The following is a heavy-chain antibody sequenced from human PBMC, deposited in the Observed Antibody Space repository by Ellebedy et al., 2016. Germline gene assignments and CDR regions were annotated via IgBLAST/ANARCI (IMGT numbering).Heavy chain of an antibody. J-gene: IGHJ4*02. Sequence: GESLKISCEASGFTFSDYAMAWVRQAPGKGLEWVSVISGSRGTTYDADSVKGRFTISRDNSNNILYLQMNSLRAEDTATYFCAKSNLNCWGGNCHSEYFDHWGQGTLVAVSS. V-gene: IGHV3-23*01. CDR1: GFTFSDYA. CDR2: ISGSRGTT. CDR3: AKSNLNCWGGNCHSEYFDH. D-gene: IGHD2-21*01.